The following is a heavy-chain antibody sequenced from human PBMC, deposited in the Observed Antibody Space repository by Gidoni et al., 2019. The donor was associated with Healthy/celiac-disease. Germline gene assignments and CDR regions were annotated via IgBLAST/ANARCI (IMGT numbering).Heavy chain of an antibody. Sequence: QVQLVESGGGVVQPGRSLRLSCAASGFTFSSYVMHGVRQAPGKGLEWVAVISYVGSNKYYADSVKGRFTISRDNSKNTLYLQMNSLRAEDTAVYYCASEYSSSSFVGYYYYGMDVWGQGTTVTVSS. CDR2: ISYVGSNK. CDR1: GFTFSSYV. D-gene: IGHD6-6*01. V-gene: IGHV3-30*03. J-gene: IGHJ6*02. CDR3: ASEYSSSSFVGYYYYGMDV.